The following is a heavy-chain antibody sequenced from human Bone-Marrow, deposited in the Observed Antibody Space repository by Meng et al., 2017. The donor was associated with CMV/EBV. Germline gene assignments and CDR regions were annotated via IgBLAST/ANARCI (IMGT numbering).Heavy chain of an antibody. CDR1: GGTFSSYA. D-gene: IGHD2-21*02. CDR3: ARDTVVFGDPRGGFDP. CDR2: IIPIFGTA. Sequence: SVKVSCKASGGTFSSYAISWVRQAPGQGLEWMGGIIPIFGTANYAQKFQGRVTITTDESMSTAYMELSSLRSEDTAVYYCARDTVVFGDPRGGFDPWGQGTLVTVYS. V-gene: IGHV1-69*05. J-gene: IGHJ5*02.